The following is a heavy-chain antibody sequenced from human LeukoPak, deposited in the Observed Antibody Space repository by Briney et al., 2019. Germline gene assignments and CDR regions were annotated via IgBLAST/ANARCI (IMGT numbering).Heavy chain of an antibody. CDR1: GGSFSGYY. V-gene: IGHV4-34*01. CDR2: INHSGST. Sequence: SETLSLTCAVYGGSFSGYYWSWIRQPPGKGLEWIGEINHSGSTNYNPSLKSRVTISVGTSKNQFSLKLSSVTAADTAVYYCARLRVDYYDSSGAPADYWGQGTLVTVSS. D-gene: IGHD3-22*01. CDR3: ARLRVDYYDSSGAPADY. J-gene: IGHJ4*02.